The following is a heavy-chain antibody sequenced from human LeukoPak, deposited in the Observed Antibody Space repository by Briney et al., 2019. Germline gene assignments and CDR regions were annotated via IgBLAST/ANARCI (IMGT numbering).Heavy chain of an antibody. V-gene: IGHV3-48*01. CDR3: ARGNGPGSFIIDY. Sequence: PGGSLRLSCAASGFIFTSHSTNWVRQAPGKGLEWVSFIDSSSSSIHYADSVRGRFTISRDNAKNLLYLQMNSLRAEDTAEYFCARGNGPGSFIIDYWGQGTLVAASS. D-gene: IGHD3-10*01. CDR1: GFIFTSHS. J-gene: IGHJ4*02. CDR2: IDSSSSSI.